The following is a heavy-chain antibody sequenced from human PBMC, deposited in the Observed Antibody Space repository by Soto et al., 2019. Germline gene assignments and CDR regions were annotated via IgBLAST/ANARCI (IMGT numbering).Heavy chain of an antibody. CDR1: GFTFDDYA. J-gene: IGHJ6*02. Sequence: PGGSLRLSCAASGFTFDDYAMHWVRQAPGKGLEWVSGISWNSGSIGYADSVKGRFTISRDNAKNSLYLQMNSLRAEDTALYYCAKDMGCQQLARYYGMDVWGQGTKVTVAS. V-gene: IGHV3-9*01. CDR2: ISWNSGSI. D-gene: IGHD6-6*01. CDR3: AKDMGCQQLARYYGMDV.